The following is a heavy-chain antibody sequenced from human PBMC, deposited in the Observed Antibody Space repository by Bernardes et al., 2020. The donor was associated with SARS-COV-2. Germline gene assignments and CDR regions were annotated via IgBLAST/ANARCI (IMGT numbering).Heavy chain of an antibody. CDR3: ARERPDITGTPRD. Sequence: KVSCKASGYTFTGFQMHWVRQAPGQGLEWMGRMNPSTGYTRYAQKFQGRVTMTRDTSISTVYMELSRLRSDDTAVYYCARERPDITGTPRDWGQGTLVTVSS. CDR1: GYTFTGFQ. J-gene: IGHJ4*02. D-gene: IGHD1-7*01. V-gene: IGHV1-2*06. CDR2: MNPSTGYT.